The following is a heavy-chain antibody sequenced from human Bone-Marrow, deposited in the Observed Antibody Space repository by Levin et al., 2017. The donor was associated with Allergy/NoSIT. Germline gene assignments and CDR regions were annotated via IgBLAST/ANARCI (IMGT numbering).Heavy chain of an antibody. CDR1: GYSISSGYY. Sequence: NTSETLSLTCDVSGYSISSGYYWGWIRQSPGTGLEWIGNIYHSGSTYYNPSLKSRVTISVDTSKNQFSLKLSSVTAADTAGYYCARVGSSSWNQRDYVYYYMDVWGKGTTVTVSS. J-gene: IGHJ6*03. V-gene: IGHV4-38-2*01. D-gene: IGHD6-13*01. CDR2: IYHSGST. CDR3: ARVGSSSWNQRDYVYYYMDV.